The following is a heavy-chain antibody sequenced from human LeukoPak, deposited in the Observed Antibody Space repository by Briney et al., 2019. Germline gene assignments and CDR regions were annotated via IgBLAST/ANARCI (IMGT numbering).Heavy chain of an antibody. Sequence: GGSLRLSCAASVFTFDDYGMSWVRQAPGKGLEWVSGINWNGGSTGYADSVKGRFTISRDNAKNSLYLQMNSLRAEDTALYYCARTGDSSGYYGGYYFDYWGQGTLVTVSS. D-gene: IGHD3-22*01. CDR1: VFTFDDYG. CDR2: INWNGGST. V-gene: IGHV3-20*04. J-gene: IGHJ4*02. CDR3: ARTGDSSGYYGGYYFDY.